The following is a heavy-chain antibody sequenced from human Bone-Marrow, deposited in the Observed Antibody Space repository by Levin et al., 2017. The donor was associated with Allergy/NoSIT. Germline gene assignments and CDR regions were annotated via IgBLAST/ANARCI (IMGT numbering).Heavy chain of an antibody. J-gene: IGHJ4*02. D-gene: IGHD2/OR15-2a*01. CDR2: ISYDGSSI. V-gene: IGHV3-30*19. CDR3: AREGPQVSIADFDH. CDR1: GFNFRSSA. Sequence: QPGGSLRLSCAASGFNFRSSAMHWVRQAPGKGLKWVAIISYDGSSIHYADSVKGRFIISRDNSKNTLYLQMNSLRADDTAVYYCAREGPQVSIADFDHWGQGTLVTVSP.